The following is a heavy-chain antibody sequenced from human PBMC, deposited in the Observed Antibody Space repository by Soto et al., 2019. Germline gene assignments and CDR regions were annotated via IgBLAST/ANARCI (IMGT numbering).Heavy chain of an antibody. V-gene: IGHV3-23*01. CDR2: ISGSGGST. CDR3: AKETSFGELFYFRSNWFDP. Sequence: QPGGSLRLSCAASGFTFSSYAMSWVRQAPGKGLEWVSAISGSGGSTYYADSVKGRFTISRDNSKNTLYLQMNSLRAEDTAVHYCAKETSFGELFYFRSNWFDPWGQGTLVTVSS. D-gene: IGHD3-10*01. J-gene: IGHJ5*02. CDR1: GFTFSSYA.